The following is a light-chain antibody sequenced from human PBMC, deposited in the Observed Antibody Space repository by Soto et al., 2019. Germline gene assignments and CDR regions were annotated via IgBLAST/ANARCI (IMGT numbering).Light chain of an antibody. CDR3: QQFSSYPLT. Sequence: EDVLKQSPGTLSLSPGERATLSCMAGQSVGSNLAWYQQKPGQAPRLLIYDASSRATGIPDRFSGGGSETDFTLTISRLEPEDFAVYYCQQFSSYPLTFGGGTKADVK. J-gene: IGKJ4*01. CDR1: QSVGSN. V-gene: IGKV3-20*01. CDR2: DAS.